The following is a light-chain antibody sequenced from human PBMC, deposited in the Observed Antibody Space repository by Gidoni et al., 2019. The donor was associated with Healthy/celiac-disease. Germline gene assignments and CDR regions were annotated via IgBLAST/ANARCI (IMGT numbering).Light chain of an antibody. J-gene: IGKJ2*01. CDR1: QDISNY. V-gene: IGKV1-33*01. CDR2: DAS. Sequence: DIQMTQSPSSLSASVGDRVTITCQASQDISNYLNWSQQKPGKAPKLLIYDASNLETGVPSRFSGSGSGTDFTFTISSLQPEDIATYYCQQDDNLPYTFGQGTKLEIK. CDR3: QQDDNLPYT.